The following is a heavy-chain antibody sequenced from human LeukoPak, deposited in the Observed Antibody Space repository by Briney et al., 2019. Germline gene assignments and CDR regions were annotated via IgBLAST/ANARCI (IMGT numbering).Heavy chain of an antibody. CDR3: ASVPRLGELSFIY. J-gene: IGHJ4*02. Sequence: PGGSLRLSCAASGFTFSSYAMSWGRQAPGKGLEWVSAISGSGGSTYYADSVKGRFTISRDNSKNTLYLQMNSLRAEDTAVYYCASVPRLGELSFIYWGQGTLVTVSS. CDR2: ISGSGGST. CDR1: GFTFSSYA. V-gene: IGHV3-23*01. D-gene: IGHD3-16*02.